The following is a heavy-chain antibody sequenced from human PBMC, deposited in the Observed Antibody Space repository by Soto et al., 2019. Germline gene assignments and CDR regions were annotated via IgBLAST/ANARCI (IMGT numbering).Heavy chain of an antibody. CDR2: IYYSGST. J-gene: IGHJ4*02. Sequence: PSETLSLTCTVSGGSISSYYWSWIRQPPGKGLEWIGYIYYSGSTNYNPSLKSRVTISVDTSKNQFSLKASDTAMYYCARHPDGAPFDYWGQGTLVTVSS. V-gene: IGHV4-59*08. CDR3: ARHPDGAPFDY. CDR1: GGSISSYY.